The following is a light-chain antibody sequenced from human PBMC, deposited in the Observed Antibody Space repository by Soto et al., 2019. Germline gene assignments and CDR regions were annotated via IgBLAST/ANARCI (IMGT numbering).Light chain of an antibody. CDR1: QGISGA. CDR2: DAS. Sequence: AIQLTQPPSSLSASVGDRVTITCGASQGISGALAWYQQKPGRAPTLLIYDASSLESGVPSRFSGSESGTDFTLTISSLQAEDFATYYCQQFHTYPVTFGQGTRLEIK. V-gene: IGKV1-13*02. CDR3: QQFHTYPVT. J-gene: IGKJ5*01.